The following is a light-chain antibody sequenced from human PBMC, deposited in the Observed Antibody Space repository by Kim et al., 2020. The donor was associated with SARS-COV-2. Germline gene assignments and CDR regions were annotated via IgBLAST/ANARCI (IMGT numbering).Light chain of an antibody. CDR3: QQYHSSPRT. CDR2: GAS. CDR1: QSVSSAN. J-gene: IGKJ1*01. V-gene: IGKV3-20*01. Sequence: EVVLTQSPGTLSLSPGERATLSCRASQSVSSANLAWYQQRSGQAPRLLICGASTRATGIPDRFSGSGSGTDFTLTISRLEPEDFAVYYCQQYHSSPRTFGQGTKVEIK.